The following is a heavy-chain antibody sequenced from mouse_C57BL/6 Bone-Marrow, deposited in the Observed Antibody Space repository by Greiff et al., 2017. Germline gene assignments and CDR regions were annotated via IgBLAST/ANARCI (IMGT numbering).Heavy chain of an antibody. J-gene: IGHJ2*01. Sequence: EVMLVESGGGLVKPGGSLKLSCAASGFTFSSYAMSWVRQTPEKRLEWVATISDGSSYTYYPDNVKGRFTISRDNAKNNLYLQMSHLKSVDTAMYYCARGGYFDYWGQGTTLTVSS. CDR3: ARGGYFDY. V-gene: IGHV5-4*03. D-gene: IGHD1-1*02. CDR2: ISDGSSYT. CDR1: GFTFSSYA.